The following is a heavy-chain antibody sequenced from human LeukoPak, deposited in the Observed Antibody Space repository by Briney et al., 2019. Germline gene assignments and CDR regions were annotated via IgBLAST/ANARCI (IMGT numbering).Heavy chain of an antibody. CDR2: IYYSGST. Sequence: SETLSLTCTVSGGSISSSSYYWGWIRPPPGKGLVWIGSIYYSGSTYYNPSLKSRVTISVDTYKNQFSLKLSSVTAADTAVYYCAISPYGDYSYYFDYWGQGTLVTVSS. D-gene: IGHD4-17*01. CDR3: AISPYGDYSYYFDY. J-gene: IGHJ4*02. CDR1: GGSISSSSYY. V-gene: IGHV4-39*01.